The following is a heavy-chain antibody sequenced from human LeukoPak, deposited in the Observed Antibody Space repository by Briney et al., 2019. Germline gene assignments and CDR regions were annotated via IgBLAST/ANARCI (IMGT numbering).Heavy chain of an antibody. CDR1: GFTVSSNY. D-gene: IGHD3-3*01. Sequence: GGSLRLSCAASGFTVSSNYMSWVRQAPGKGLEWVSVIYSGGSTYYSDSVKGRFTISRDNSKNTLYLQMNSLRAEDTAVYYCAKDYSRGYDFWSGYDAFDIWGQGTMVTVSS. J-gene: IGHJ3*02. CDR2: IYSGGST. CDR3: AKDYSRGYDFWSGYDAFDI. V-gene: IGHV3-53*05.